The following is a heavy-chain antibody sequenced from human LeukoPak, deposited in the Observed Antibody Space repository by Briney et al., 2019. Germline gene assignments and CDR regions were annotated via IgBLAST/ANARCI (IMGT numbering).Heavy chain of an antibody. CDR3: ARGSGYYDSSGYFDY. V-gene: IGHV4-30-4*07. CDR2: IYYSGST. J-gene: IGHJ4*02. Sequence: SQTLSLTCAVSGGSISSGGYSWSWIRQPPGKGLEWIGYIYYSGSTYYNPSLKSRVTISVDTSKNQFSLKLSSVTAADTAVYYCARGSGYYDSSGYFDYWGQGTLVTVSS. CDR1: GGSISSGGYS. D-gene: IGHD3-22*01.